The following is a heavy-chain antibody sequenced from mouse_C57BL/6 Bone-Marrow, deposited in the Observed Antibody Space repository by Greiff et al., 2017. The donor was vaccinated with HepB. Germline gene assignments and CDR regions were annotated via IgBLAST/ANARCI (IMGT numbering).Heavy chain of an antibody. Sequence: QVHVKQSGAELVKPGASVKLSCKASGYTFTSYWMHWVKQRPGQGLEWIGMIHPNSGSTNYNEKFKSKATLTVDKSSSTAYMQLSSLTSEDSAVYYCARGLLRCYYFDYWGQGTTLTVSS. CDR2: IHPNSGST. D-gene: IGHD1-1*01. CDR3: ARGLLRCYYFDY. J-gene: IGHJ2*01. V-gene: IGHV1-64*01. CDR1: GYTFTSYW.